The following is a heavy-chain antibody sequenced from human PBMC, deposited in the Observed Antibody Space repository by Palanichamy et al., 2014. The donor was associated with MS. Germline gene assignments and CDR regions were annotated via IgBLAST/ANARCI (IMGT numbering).Heavy chain of an antibody. Sequence: QVQLVQSGAGVERPGASMKLSCKSSGFTFNNFAMHWLRLAPGQRPEWLGWIHSDNGKTKYSQRFQDRVSITRDTSASTVFLELTSLTSEDTAVYYCARGSGYYYSDIWGPGTLVTVSS. CDR1: GFTFNNFA. D-gene: IGHD3-10*01. V-gene: IGHV1-3*01. J-gene: IGHJ2*01. CDR3: ARGSGYYYSDI. CDR2: IHSDNGKT.